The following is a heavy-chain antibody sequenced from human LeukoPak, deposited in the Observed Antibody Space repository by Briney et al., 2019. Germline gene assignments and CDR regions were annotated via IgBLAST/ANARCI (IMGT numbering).Heavy chain of an antibody. CDR2: VNPNSGGT. CDR1: GYTFTGYY. J-gene: IGHJ4*02. D-gene: IGHD5-24*01. CDR3: ARESGIEMATIYVY. V-gene: IGHV1-2*02. Sequence: ASVKVSCKASGYTFTGYYMHWVRQAPGQGLEWMGWVNPNSGGTNYAQRFQGRVTMTRDTSISTAYMELSRLRSDDTAVYYCARESGIEMATIYVYWGQGTLVTVSS.